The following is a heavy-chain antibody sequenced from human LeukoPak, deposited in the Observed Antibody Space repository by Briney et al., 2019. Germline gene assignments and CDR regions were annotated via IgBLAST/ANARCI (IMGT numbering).Heavy chain of an antibody. V-gene: IGHV4-59*01. CDR2: IYYSGST. CDR3: ARGRLWFGEFTTIDTVDY. CDR1: GGSISSYY. J-gene: IGHJ4*02. D-gene: IGHD3-10*01. Sequence: PSETLSLTCTVSGGSISSYYWSWLRQPPGKGLEWIGYIYYSGSTNYNPSLKSRVTISVDTSKNQFSLKLSSVTAADTAVYYCARGRLWFGEFTTIDTVDYWGQGTLVTVSS.